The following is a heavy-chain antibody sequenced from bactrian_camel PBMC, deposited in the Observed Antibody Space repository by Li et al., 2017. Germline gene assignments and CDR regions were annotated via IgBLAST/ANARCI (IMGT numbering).Heavy chain of an antibody. CDR3: AARNVYCASNNWRERLFGF. J-gene: IGHJ6*01. D-gene: IGHD4*01. Sequence: DVQLVESGGGSVQAGGSLRLSCVGSGDTYNRYCMGWFRQYPGKEREGVAGIDSDDLTSYADSVKGRFTISRDNAKNTLYLQMNSLKPDDAGTYYCAARNVYCASNNWRERLFGFEGQGTQVTVS. CDR1: GDTYNRYC. V-gene: IGHV3S67*01. CDR2: IDSDDLT.